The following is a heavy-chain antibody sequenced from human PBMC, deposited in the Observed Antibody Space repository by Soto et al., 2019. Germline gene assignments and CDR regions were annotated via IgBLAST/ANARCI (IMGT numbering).Heavy chain of an antibody. V-gene: IGHV4-31*03. CDR2: IYYSGST. CDR1: GGSISSGGYY. D-gene: IGHD2-2*02. J-gene: IGHJ4*02. Sequence: SETLSLTCTVSGGSISSGGYYWSWIRQHPGKGLEWIGYIYYSGSTYYNPSLKSRVTISVDTSKNQFSLKLSSVTAADTAVYYCAIYPTPLAPPYFHYRGQATLVTVSS. CDR3: AIYPTPLAPPYFHY.